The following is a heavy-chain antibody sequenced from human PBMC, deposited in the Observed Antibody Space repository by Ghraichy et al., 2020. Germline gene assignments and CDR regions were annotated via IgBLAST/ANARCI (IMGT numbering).Heavy chain of an antibody. CDR3: AKTGPYYFAY. V-gene: IGHV3-23*01. J-gene: IGHJ4*02. CDR1: GFTFSSSG. D-gene: IGHD3-10*01. CDR2: IGSGGTT. Sequence: GGSLRLSCAASGFTFSSSGMSWVRQAPGKGLEWVSAIGSGGTTFYADSVKDRFSISRDNSKNTLYLQMSSLTAEDTAVYYCAKTGPYYFAYWGQGTLVTVSS.